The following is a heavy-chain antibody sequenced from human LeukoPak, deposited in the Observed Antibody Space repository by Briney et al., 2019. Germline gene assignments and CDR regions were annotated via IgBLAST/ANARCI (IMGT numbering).Heavy chain of an antibody. CDR1: GFIFSNYG. D-gene: IGHD4-17*01. V-gene: IGHV3-30*19. J-gene: IGHJ4*02. Sequence: AGGSLRLSCAASGFIFSNYGMHWVRQAPGKGLEWVALISYDGTNKYYADSVKGRFTISRDNSKNTLYLQMNSLRAEDTAVYYCAKEHDSDYDDYYFDYWGQGTLVTVSS. CDR2: ISYDGTNK. CDR3: AKEHDSDYDDYYFDY.